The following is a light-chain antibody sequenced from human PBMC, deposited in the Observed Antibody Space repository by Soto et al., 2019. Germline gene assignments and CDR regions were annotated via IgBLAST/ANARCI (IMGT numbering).Light chain of an antibody. CDR3: CSYAGSSTPGYV. Sequence: HSFLTQPASVSGSPGQSITISCTGTSSDVGSYNLVSWYQQHPGKAPKLMIYEGSKRPSGVSNRFSGSKSGNTASLTISGLQAEDEADYYCCSYAGSSTPGYVFGTGTKVTVL. CDR1: SSDVGSYNL. J-gene: IGLJ1*01. CDR2: EGS. V-gene: IGLV2-23*01.